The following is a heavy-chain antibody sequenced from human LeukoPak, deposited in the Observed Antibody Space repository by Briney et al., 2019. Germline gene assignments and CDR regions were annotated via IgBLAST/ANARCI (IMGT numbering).Heavy chain of an antibody. Sequence: SETLSLTCTVSGGSISSGGYYWSWIRQHPGKGLEWIGYIYYSGSTYYNPSLKSRVTISVDTSKNQFSLKLSSVTAADTAVYYCARSEDCSSTSCYRSGWFDPWGQGTLVTVSS. CDR2: IYYSGST. J-gene: IGHJ5*02. V-gene: IGHV4-31*03. D-gene: IGHD2-2*02. CDR1: GGSISSGGYY. CDR3: ARSEDCSSTSCYRSGWFDP.